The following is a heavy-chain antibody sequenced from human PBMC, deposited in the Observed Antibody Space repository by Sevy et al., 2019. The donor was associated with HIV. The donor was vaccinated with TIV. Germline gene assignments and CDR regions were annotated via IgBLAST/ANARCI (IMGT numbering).Heavy chain of an antibody. D-gene: IGHD6-13*01. Sequence: EGSLRLSCAASGFSLSSDWMSWVRQAPGKELEWLANIEQDGSEKFYVDSVKGRFTISRDNAMNSLFLDMHSLRVEDTAIYFCARESDRSSYFADWGQGTLVTVSS. CDR3: ARESDRSSYFAD. J-gene: IGHJ4*02. CDR1: GFSLSSDW. CDR2: IEQDGSEK. V-gene: IGHV3-7*03.